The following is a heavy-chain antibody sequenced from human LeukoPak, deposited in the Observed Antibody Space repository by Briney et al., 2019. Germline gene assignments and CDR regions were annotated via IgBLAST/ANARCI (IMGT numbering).Heavy chain of an antibody. V-gene: IGHV1-69*05. Sequence: ASVKVSCKASGGTFSSYAISWVRQAPGQGLEWMGGIIPIFGTANYAQKFQGRVTITTDESTSTAYMELSSLRSEDTAVYYCARGGYYDSRGYDAFDIWGQGIMVTVSS. CDR2: IIPIFGTA. CDR1: GGTFSSYA. J-gene: IGHJ3*02. D-gene: IGHD3-22*01. CDR3: ARGGYYDSRGYDAFDI.